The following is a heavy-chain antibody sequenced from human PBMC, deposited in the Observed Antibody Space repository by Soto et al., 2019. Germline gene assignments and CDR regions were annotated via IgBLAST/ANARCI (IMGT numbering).Heavy chain of an antibody. CDR3: VGRRGYSYGFAY. CDR2: FDPEDGET. Sequence: ASVKVSCKVSGYTLTELSMHWVRQAPGKGLEWMGGFDPEDGETIYAQKFQGRVTMTGASSTDTAYMEMISLRSEDTAVYFCVGRRGYSYGFAYWGQGTLVTVSS. J-gene: IGHJ5*01. D-gene: IGHD5-18*01. CDR1: GYTLTELS. V-gene: IGHV1-24*01.